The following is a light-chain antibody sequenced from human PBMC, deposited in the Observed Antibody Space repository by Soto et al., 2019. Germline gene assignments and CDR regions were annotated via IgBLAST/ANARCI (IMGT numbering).Light chain of an antibody. CDR3: HHYGSSLPDT. J-gene: IGKJ5*01. CDR2: SAS. Sequence: VLTQSPGTLSLSPGERGTLSCRASQSISSNFLAWYQQKSGLAPRLLIFSASKRAPGIPDRFSGSASGTDTFSGSAFGTDFTLTISRLEPEDFAVYYCHHYGSSLPDTFGQGTRLEIK. CDR1: QSISSNF. V-gene: IGKV3-20*01.